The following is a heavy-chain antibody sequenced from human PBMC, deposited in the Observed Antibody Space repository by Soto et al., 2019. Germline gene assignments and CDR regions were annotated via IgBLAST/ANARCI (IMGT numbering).Heavy chain of an antibody. V-gene: IGHV3-15*01. CDR1: GFTFSNAW. Sequence: PGGSLRLSCAASGFTFSNAWMSWVRQAPGKGLEWVGRIKSKTDGGTTDYAAPVKGRFTISRDDSKNTLYLQMNSLKTEDTAVYYCTTNTPYDFWSGYFSYYLDVWGKGTTVTVSS. D-gene: IGHD3-3*01. J-gene: IGHJ6*03. CDR3: TTNTPYDFWSGYFSYYLDV. CDR2: IKSKTDGGTT.